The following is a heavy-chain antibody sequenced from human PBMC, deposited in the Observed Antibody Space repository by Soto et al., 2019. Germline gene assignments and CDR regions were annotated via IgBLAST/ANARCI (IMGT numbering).Heavy chain of an antibody. Sequence: QVQLQQWGAGLLKPSETLSLTCAVYGGSFSGYYWSWIRQPPGKGLEWIWEINHSGSTNYNPSLKSRVTISVDTSKNQFSLKLSSVTAADTAVYYCARGGGYSYGYWGQGTLVTVSS. D-gene: IGHD5-18*01. CDR1: GGSFSGYY. V-gene: IGHV4-34*01. CDR2: INHSGST. J-gene: IGHJ4*02. CDR3: ARGGGYSYGY.